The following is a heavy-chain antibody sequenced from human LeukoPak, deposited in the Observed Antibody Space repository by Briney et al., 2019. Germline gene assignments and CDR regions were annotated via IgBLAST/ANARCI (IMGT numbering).Heavy chain of an antibody. D-gene: IGHD5-12*01. Sequence: VASVKVSCTASGYTFTGYYMHWVRQAPGQGLEWMGWINPNSGGTNYAQKFQGRVTMTRDTSISTAYMELSRLRSDDTAVYYCASLGGYSGYDSDYWGQGTLVTVSS. CDR2: INPNSGGT. CDR1: GYTFTGYY. V-gene: IGHV1-2*02. J-gene: IGHJ4*02. CDR3: ASLGGYSGYDSDY.